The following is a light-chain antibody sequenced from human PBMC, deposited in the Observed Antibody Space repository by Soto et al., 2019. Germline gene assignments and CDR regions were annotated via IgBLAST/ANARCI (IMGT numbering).Light chain of an antibody. J-gene: IGLJ1*01. CDR2: DVS. CDR3: SSYTSSSTLGV. CDR1: SSDVGGYNY. V-gene: IGLV2-14*01. Sequence: QPVLTQPASVSGSPGQSITISCTGTSSDVGGYNYVSWYQQHPGKAPKLMIYDVSNRPSGVSNRFSCSKSGNTAYLTISGLQAEDEADYSCSSYTSSSTLGVFGTGTKLTVL.